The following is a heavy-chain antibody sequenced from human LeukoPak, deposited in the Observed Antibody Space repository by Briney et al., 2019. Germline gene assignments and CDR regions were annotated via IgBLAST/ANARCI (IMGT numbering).Heavy chain of an antibody. Sequence: ASVKVSCKASGYTFTSYAMSWLRQAPGQGLEYMGWIFTNTGNSTYTQGFTGRFVFSLDTSVSTAYLQINSLKAEDTAVYFCATNYDSSGYFTFWGQGTLVTVSS. J-gene: IGHJ4*02. CDR2: IFTNTGNS. D-gene: IGHD3-22*01. V-gene: IGHV7-4-1*02. CDR3: ATNYDSSGYFTF. CDR1: GYTFTSYA.